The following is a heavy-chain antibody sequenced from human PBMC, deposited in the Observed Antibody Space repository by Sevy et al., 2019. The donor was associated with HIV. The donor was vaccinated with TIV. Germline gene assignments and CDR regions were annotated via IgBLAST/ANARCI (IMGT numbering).Heavy chain of an antibody. V-gene: IGHV4-59*01. CDR2: IYYSGST. Sequence: SETLSLTCTVSGGSISSYYWSWIRQPPGKGLEGIGYIYYSGSTNYNPSLKSRVTISVDTSKNQFSLKLSSVTAADTAVYYCARASGWYMEDYWGQGTLVTVSS. CDR3: ARASGWYMEDY. J-gene: IGHJ4*02. D-gene: IGHD6-19*01. CDR1: GGSISSYY.